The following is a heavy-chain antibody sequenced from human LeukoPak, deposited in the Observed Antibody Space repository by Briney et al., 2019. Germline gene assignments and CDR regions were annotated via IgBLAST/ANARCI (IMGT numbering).Heavy chain of an antibody. D-gene: IGHD1-26*01. J-gene: IGHJ4*02. CDR1: GFTFGDYA. Sequence: GGSLRLSCTASGFTFGDYAMSWVRQAPGKGLEWVGFIRSKAYGGTTEYAASVKGRFTISRDDSKNTLYLQMNSLRAEDTAVYYCAKDLYSGSYYLNYWGQGTLVTVSS. CDR3: AKDLYSGSYYLNY. CDR2: IRSKAYGGTT. V-gene: IGHV3-49*04.